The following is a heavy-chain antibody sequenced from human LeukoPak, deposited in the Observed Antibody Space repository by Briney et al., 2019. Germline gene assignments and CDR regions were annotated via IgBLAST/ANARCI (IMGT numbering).Heavy chain of an antibody. CDR2: IYYSGST. Sequence: SETLSLTCSVLRDSIRSSNYYWRWIRKPPGKGLEWIGSIYYSGSTYYNPSLEGRGTMSIDTSNNQFSLKLTFTTATDTAVYYCVRLIYYDSSGPPSWGQGTLVTVSS. CDR1: RDSIRSSNYY. J-gene: IGHJ5*02. CDR3: VRLIYYDSSGPPS. D-gene: IGHD3-22*01. V-gene: IGHV4-39*01.